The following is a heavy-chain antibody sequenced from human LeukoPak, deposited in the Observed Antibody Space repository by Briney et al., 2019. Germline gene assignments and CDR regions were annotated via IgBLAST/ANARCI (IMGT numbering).Heavy chain of an antibody. D-gene: IGHD3-3*01. Sequence: GGSLRLSCAASGIRVSDSYMSWVRQAPGKGLEWAANIKKDGSEKYYVDSVKGRSTISRDNSKNTLYLQMNSLRAEDTAVYYCAKDLYDFWSADYGTGEDGDVWGKGTTVTVSS. J-gene: IGHJ6*04. V-gene: IGHV3-7*03. CDR2: IKKDGSEK. CDR3: AKDLYDFWSADYGTGEDGDV. CDR1: GIRVSDSY.